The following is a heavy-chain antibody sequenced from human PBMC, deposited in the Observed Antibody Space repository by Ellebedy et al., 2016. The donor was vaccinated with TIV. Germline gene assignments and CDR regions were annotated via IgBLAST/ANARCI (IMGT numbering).Heavy chain of an antibody. J-gene: IGHJ4*02. Sequence: PGGSLRLSCAASGFTFSSYWMSWVRQAPGKGLEWVANIKQDGSETYYVDSVKGRFTISRDNAKNSLYLQMNSLRAEDTAGYYCAKDWVTLRGYRGYDLGDIGYWGQGTLVTVSS. CDR1: GFTFSSYW. D-gene: IGHD5-12*01. CDR3: AKDWVTLRGYRGYDLGDIGY. V-gene: IGHV3-7*01. CDR2: IKQDGSET.